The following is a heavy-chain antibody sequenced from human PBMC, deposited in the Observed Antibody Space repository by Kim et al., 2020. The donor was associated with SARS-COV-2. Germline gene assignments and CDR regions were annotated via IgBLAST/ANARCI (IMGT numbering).Heavy chain of an antibody. CDR3: TSVAGTTLALWGDFD. D-gene: IGHD1-1*01. J-gene: IGHJ3*01. V-gene: IGHV3-72*01. CDR1: GFTCSDSD. CDR2: TRSKANGYTT. Sequence: GGSLRLSCAASGFTCSDSDMDWVRRAPGKGLEWVGRTRSKANGYTTDYAASVRGRFIISRDDSTNTLYLQMNSLKTEDTAVYYCTSVAGTTLALWGDFD.